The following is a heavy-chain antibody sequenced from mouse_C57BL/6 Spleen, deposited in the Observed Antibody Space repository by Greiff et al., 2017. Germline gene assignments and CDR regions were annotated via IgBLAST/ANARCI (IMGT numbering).Heavy chain of an antibody. CDR3: ARGVQLGRDGDY. CDR2: IDPSDSYT. V-gene: IGHV1-50*01. J-gene: IGHJ2*01. D-gene: IGHD4-1*02. CDR1: GYTFTSYW. Sequence: QVQLQQPGAELVKPGASVKLSCKASGYTFTSYWMQWVKQRPGQGLEWIGEIDPSDSYTNYNQKFKGKATLTVDTSSSTAYMQLSSLTSEDSAVYYCARGVQLGRDGDYWGQGTTLTVSS.